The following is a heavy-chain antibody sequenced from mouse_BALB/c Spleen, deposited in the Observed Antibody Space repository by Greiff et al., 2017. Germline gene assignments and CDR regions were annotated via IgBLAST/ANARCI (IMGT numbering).Heavy chain of an antibody. CDR3: ARQFITTVVASYYYAMDY. V-gene: IGHV5-9-4*01. CDR2: ISSGGSYT. J-gene: IGHJ4*01. CDR1: GFTFSSYA. D-gene: IGHD1-1*01. Sequence: EVKVEESGGGLVKPGGSLKLSCAASGFTFSSYAMSWVRQSPEKRLEWVAEISSGGSYTYYPDTVTGRFTISRDNAKNTLYLEMSSLMSEDTAMYYCARQFITTVVASYYYAMDYWGQGTSVTVSS.